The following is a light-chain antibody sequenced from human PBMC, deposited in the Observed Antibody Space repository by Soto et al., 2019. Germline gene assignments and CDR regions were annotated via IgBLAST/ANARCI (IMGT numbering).Light chain of an antibody. V-gene: IGLV1-40*01. CDR1: SSNIGAGYD. J-gene: IGLJ1*01. CDR3: QSYDSTLDARYV. Sequence: QSVLTQPPSVSGAPGQRVTISCTGSSSNIGAGYDVHWYQQLPGTAPKLLIYGNNNRPSGVPDRFSGSRSGNSASLAITGLQAEDEGDYYCQSYDSTLDARYVFGTGTELTVL. CDR2: GNN.